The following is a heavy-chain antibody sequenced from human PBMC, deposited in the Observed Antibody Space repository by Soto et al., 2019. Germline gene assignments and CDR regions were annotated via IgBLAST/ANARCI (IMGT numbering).Heavy chain of an antibody. V-gene: IGHV1-69*06. CDR1: GGTFNNYA. Sequence: QVQLVQSGAEVKKPGSSVKVSCKASGGTFNNYAISWVRQAPGQGLEWMGGIIPLFGATNYAQHFQGRVTITADKFTSTSHMELSSLKSEDTAVYYCARLIGEGYSGTYGLDYWGQGTLVTVSS. CDR2: IIPLFGAT. CDR3: ARLIGEGYSGTYGLDY. J-gene: IGHJ4*02. D-gene: IGHD1-26*01.